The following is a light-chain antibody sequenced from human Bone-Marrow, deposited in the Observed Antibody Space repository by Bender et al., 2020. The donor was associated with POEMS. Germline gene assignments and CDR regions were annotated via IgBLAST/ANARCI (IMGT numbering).Light chain of an antibody. V-gene: IGLV2-14*01. Sequence: QSALTQPASVSGAPGQSITISCTGFSSDVDTYNYVSWYQHHPGKVPKLLIYEVSKLPSGISTRFPGSKSGNTASLTISGLQAEDEADYYCSSFTISSPYVFGAGTKVADL. J-gene: IGLJ1*01. CDR3: SSFTISSPYV. CDR2: EVS. CDR1: SSDVDTYNY.